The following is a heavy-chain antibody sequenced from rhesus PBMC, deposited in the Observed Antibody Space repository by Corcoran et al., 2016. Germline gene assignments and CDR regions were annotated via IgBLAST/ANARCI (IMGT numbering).Heavy chain of an antibody. CDR1: GGSISSSNW. D-gene: IGHD6-43*01. V-gene: IGHV4-65*01. CDR3: ARVAAAALFDY. J-gene: IGHJ4*01. Sequence: QVQLQESGPGLVKPSETLSLTCAVSGGSISSSNWWSWIRQPPGQGLEWIGYISGSSGSTYYNPSLKSRVTISTDTSKNQFSLKLSSVTAADTAVYYCARVAAAALFDYWGQGVLVTVSS. CDR2: ISGSSGST.